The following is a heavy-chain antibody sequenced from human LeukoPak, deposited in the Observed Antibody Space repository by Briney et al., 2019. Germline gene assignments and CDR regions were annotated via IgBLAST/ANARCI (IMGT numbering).Heavy chain of an antibody. J-gene: IGHJ1*01. Sequence: GRSLRLSCAASGFTFDDYAMHWVRQAPGKGLEWVSGISWNSGSIGYADSVKGRFTISRDNAKNSLYLRMNSLRAEDTALYYCATGYYYDSSGYYYVRAEYFQHWGQGTLVTVSS. D-gene: IGHD3-22*01. CDR1: GFTFDDYA. V-gene: IGHV3-9*01. CDR3: ATGYYYDSSGYYYVRAEYFQH. CDR2: ISWNSGSI.